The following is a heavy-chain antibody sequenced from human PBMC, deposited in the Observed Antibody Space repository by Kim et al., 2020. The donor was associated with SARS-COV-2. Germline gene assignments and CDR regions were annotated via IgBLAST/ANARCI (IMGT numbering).Heavy chain of an antibody. CDR2: ISSDGSNK. D-gene: IGHD3-9*01. Sequence: GGSLRLSCAASGFTFSSYAMHWVRQAPGKGLEWVSGISSDGSNKYYADSVKGRFTISRDNSKNTLYLQMNSLRAEDTAVYYCARQNYDILTGYYYCYFDL. J-gene: IGHJ2*01. V-gene: IGHV3-30-3*01. CDR1: GFTFSSYA. CDR3: ARQNYDILTGYYYCYFDL.